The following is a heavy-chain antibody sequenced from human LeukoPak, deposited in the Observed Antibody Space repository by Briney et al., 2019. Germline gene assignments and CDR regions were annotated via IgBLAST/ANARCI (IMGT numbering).Heavy chain of an antibody. V-gene: IGHV3-23*01. CDR2: ISASDDST. Sequence: GGSLRLSCAVSGFTFSNYDMNWVRQAPGKGLEWVSTISASDDSTYYADSVKGRFTISRDKSTNTLYLQMNSLRAEDTAVYYCTKRLVRHFDYWGQGTLVTVSS. J-gene: IGHJ4*02. CDR1: GFTFSNYD. D-gene: IGHD6-19*01. CDR3: TKRLVRHFDY.